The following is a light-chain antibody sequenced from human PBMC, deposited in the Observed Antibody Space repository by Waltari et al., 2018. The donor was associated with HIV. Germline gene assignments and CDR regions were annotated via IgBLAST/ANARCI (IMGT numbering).Light chain of an antibody. J-gene: IGKJ2*01. Sequence: DIVMTQSPDSLAVSLGERVTINCKSSQSLLYSSSNKNSLVWYQQKPGQPPKLLIYWASTRDSGVPERFSGSWSGTDFTLTISSLQAADVAVYYCQQHYTSPHTFGQGTKLEIK. V-gene: IGKV4-1*01. CDR3: QQHYTSPHT. CDR1: QSLLYSSSNKNS. CDR2: WAS.